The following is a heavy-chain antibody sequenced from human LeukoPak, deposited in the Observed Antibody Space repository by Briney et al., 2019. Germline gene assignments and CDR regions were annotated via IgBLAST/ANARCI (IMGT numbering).Heavy chain of an antibody. CDR3: AKARGYCSGGSCYSGFDY. CDR2: IKQDGSHQ. CDR1: GFTFSSYW. V-gene: IGHV3-7*05. J-gene: IGHJ4*02. Sequence: GGSLKLSCAASGFTFSSYWMSWVRQAPGKGLEWVAKIKQDGSHQSYVDSVKGRFTISRDNAKNSLYLQMNSLRAEDTAIYYCAKARGYCSGGSCYSGFDYWGQGTLVTVSS. D-gene: IGHD2-15*01.